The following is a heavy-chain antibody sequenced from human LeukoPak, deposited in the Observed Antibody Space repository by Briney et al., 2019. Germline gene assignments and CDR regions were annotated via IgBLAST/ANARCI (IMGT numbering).Heavy chain of an antibody. D-gene: IGHD6-13*01. CDR3: VRDNPRQQGFAY. J-gene: IGHJ4*02. V-gene: IGHV3-74*01. CDR2: TNEHGTII. Sequence: GGSLRLSCAASGFSFSNYWFHWVRQAPGEGLVWVSRTNEHGTIINYADSVKGRFTISRDNAKNSLYLQMNSLRAEDTAVYYCVRDNPRQQGFAYWGQGTLVTVSS. CDR1: GFSFSNYW.